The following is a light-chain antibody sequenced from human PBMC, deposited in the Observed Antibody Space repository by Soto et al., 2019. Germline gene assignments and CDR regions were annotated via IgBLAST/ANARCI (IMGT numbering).Light chain of an antibody. J-gene: IGKJ2*01. CDR2: LGS. V-gene: IGKV2-28*01. Sequence: EIVMTQSPHSLTVTPGEPASISCRSSQRLLHSNGNNFLDWYLQKPGQSPQLLIYLGSNRASGVPDRVSGSGAGTDFTLKISRVEAEDVGVYYCMQALQTPYTFGQGTKLEIK. CDR3: MQALQTPYT. CDR1: QRLLHSNGNNF.